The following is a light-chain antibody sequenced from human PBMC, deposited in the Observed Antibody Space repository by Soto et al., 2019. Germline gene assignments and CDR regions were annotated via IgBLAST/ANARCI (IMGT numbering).Light chain of an antibody. J-gene: IGLJ1*01. Sequence: QSVLTQPPSVSGAPGQRVTISCTGSSSNIGTSNIGAGYDVHWYQQHPGTAPKLLIYRNNNRPSGVPDRFSASKSGTSATLAITGLQAEDEADYYCSSFTSSSTLPFVFGTGTKLTVL. CDR3: SSFTSSSTLPFV. CDR1: SSNIGTSNIGAGYD. V-gene: IGLV1-40*01. CDR2: RNN.